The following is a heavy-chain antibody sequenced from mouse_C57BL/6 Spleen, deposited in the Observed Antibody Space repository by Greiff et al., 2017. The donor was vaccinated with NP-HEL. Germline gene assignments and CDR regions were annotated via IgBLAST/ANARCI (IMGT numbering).Heavy chain of an antibody. D-gene: IGHD1-1*01. J-gene: IGHJ4*01. CDR2: IYPRAGST. Sequence: VQLQESDAALVKPGASVKISCKVSGYTFTDHTIHWMKQRPEQGLEWIGYIYPRAGSTKYNEKFKGTATLTADKSSSTAYMQLNSLTSEDAAVYFCASELRWYAMDYWGQGTSGTVSS. CDR1: GYTFTDHT. CDR3: ASELRWYAMDY. V-gene: IGHV1-78*01.